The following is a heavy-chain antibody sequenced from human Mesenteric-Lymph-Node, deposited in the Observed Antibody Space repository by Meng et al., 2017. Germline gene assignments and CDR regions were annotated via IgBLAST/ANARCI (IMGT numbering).Heavy chain of an antibody. CDR1: GGSISGSTYY. Sequence: HRKGCGPGLVKPAETLSLPGTVSGGSISGSTYYWGWIRQPPGKGPEWIGSIYYSGSTYYNPSLKSRVTISLDTSQNQFSLSLTSVTAADTAVYYCARATTLKGWFDPWGQGTLVTGSS. J-gene: IGHJ5*02. V-gene: IGHV4-39*07. CDR2: IYYSGST. CDR3: ARATTLKGWFDP. D-gene: IGHD1-1*01.